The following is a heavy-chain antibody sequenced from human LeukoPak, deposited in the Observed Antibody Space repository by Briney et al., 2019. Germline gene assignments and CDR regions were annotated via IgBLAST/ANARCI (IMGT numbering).Heavy chain of an antibody. Sequence: GGSLRLSCATSGFSFTNYGINWVRQAPGKGLEWVAYISSSAILYADSVKGRFTISRDTARNSLYLEMNSLRAEDTALYYCAREQELVGDFDYWGQGTLVTVSS. CDR3: AREQELVGDFDY. J-gene: IGHJ4*02. V-gene: IGHV3-48*01. CDR1: GFSFTNYG. D-gene: IGHD6-13*01. CDR2: ISSSAI.